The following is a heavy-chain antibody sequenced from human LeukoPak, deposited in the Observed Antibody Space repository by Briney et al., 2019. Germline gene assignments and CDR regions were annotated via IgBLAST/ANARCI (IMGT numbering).Heavy chain of an antibody. CDR2: IIPIFGTA. CDR1: GGTFSSYA. CDR3: ARASATGSYYFDY. J-gene: IGHJ4*02. D-gene: IGHD1-14*01. V-gene: IGHV1-69*05. Sequence: SVKVSCKACGGTFSSYAISWVRQAPGQGLEWMGGIIPIFGTANYAQKFQGRVTITTDESTSTAYMELSILRSEDTAVYYCARASATGSYYFDYWGQGTLVTVSP.